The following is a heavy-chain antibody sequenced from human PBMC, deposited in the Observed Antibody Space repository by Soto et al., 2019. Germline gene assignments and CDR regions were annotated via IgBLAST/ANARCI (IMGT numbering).Heavy chain of an antibody. D-gene: IGHD3-10*01. CDR3: ARIRSRSGSYYNSRLHNWFDP. J-gene: IGHJ5*02. CDR2: MNPNSGNT. V-gene: IGHV1-8*01. Sequence: GASVKVSCKASGYTFTSYDINWVRQATGQGLEWMGWMNPNSGNTGYAQKFQGRVTMTRNTSISTAYMELSSLRSEDTAVYYCARIRSRSGSYYNSRLHNWFDPWGQGTLVTSPQ. CDR1: GYTFTSYD.